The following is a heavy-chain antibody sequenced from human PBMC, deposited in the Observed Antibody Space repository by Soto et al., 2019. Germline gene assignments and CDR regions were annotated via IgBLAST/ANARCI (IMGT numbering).Heavy chain of an antibody. J-gene: IGHJ4*02. CDR1: GYTFNSYG. CDR2: ISFYNGNT. D-gene: IGHD2-8*01. Sequence: QVQLVQSGAEVKKPGASVKVSCKASGYTFNSYGISWVRQAPGQGLEWMGWISFYNGNTHYSHKVQGRVTMTTNPAVSRCYMELRSLRSDDTAVYYCARDGRNGGYFDYWGQGTVVTVSS. CDR3: ARDGRNGGYFDY. V-gene: IGHV1-18*01.